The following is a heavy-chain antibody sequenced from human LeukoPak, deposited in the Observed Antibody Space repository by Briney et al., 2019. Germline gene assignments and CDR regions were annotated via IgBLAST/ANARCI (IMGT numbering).Heavy chain of an antibody. Sequence: ASVKVSCKASGYTFTCYYLHWVRQAPGQGLAWMGIINPSGGSTSYAQKFQGGVTMTRDTSTSTVYMELSSLRSEDTAVYYCARAVKWELRDYGMDVWGQGTTVTVSS. CDR1: GYTFTCYY. D-gene: IGHD1-26*01. CDR2: INPSGGST. CDR3: ARAVKWELRDYGMDV. V-gene: IGHV1-46*01. J-gene: IGHJ6*02.